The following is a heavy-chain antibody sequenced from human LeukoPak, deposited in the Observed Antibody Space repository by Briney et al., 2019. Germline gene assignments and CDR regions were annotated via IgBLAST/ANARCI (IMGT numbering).Heavy chain of an antibody. J-gene: IGHJ4*02. CDR2: ISGSGGST. CDR3: AKYGDSPFDY. CDR1: GFTFSSYA. Sequence: GGSLRLSCAASGFTFSSYAMSWVRQAPGKGLEWVSAISGSGGSTYYADSVKGRFTISRDNAKNSLYLQMNSLRAEDTAVYYCAKYGDSPFDYWGQGTLVTVSS. V-gene: IGHV3-23*01. D-gene: IGHD4-17*01.